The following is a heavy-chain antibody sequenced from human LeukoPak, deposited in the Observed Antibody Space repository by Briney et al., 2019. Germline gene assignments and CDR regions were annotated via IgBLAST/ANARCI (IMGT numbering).Heavy chain of an antibody. CDR2: IYTTGMT. CDR3: VRHGYTASHFFLDY. J-gene: IGHJ4*02. CDR1: TASINSYY. Sequence: SETLSLTCTVSTASINSYYWGWVRQPAGRGLEWIGRIYTTGMTQYAPSLQSRVTMSVDTSQKQFSLNLRSVTAADTAIYFCVRHGYTASHFFLDYWSQGVLVTVSS. D-gene: IGHD5-18*01. V-gene: IGHV4-4*07.